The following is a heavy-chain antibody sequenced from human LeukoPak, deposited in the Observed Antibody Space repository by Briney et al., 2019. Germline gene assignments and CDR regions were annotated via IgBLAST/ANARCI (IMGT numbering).Heavy chain of an antibody. Sequence: GGSLRLSCAASGFTFSSYSMNWVSRAPGKGREWLSYISSTSSYIYYADSVKGRFTISRDNAKNSLYLQMNSLRADDTAVYYCTRASSGWTVDLYYFDYWGQGTLVTVSS. CDR1: GFTFSSYS. V-gene: IGHV3-21*05. J-gene: IGHJ4*02. CDR3: TRASSGWTVDLYYFDY. D-gene: IGHD6-19*01. CDR2: ISSTSSYI.